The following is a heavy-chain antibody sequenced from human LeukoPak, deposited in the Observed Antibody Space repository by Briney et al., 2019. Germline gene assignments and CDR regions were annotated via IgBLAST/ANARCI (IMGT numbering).Heavy chain of an antibody. Sequence: GESLKISCKGSGYSFTSYWISWVRQMPGKGLEWMGRIDPSDSYTNYSPSFQGHVTISADKSISTAYLQWSSLKASDTAMYYCARQGERYSSSWYHYYYYYGMDVWGQGTTVTVSS. V-gene: IGHV5-10-1*01. CDR3: ARQGERYSSSWYHYYYYYGMDV. CDR1: GYSFTSYW. D-gene: IGHD6-13*01. J-gene: IGHJ6*02. CDR2: IDPSDSYT.